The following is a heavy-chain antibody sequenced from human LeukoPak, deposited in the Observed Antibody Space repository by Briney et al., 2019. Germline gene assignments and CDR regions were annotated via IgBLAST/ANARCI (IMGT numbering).Heavy chain of an antibody. CDR3: ARRGAGFGGRSLDY. Sequence: GESLKISCKTSGYILNSNWIGWVRQMPGKGLEWMGIIYPGDSDTRYSPSFQGQVIISVDKSISTAFLQWRSLKTSDTAMYYCARRGAGFGGRSLDYWGQGTLVTVSS. V-gene: IGHV5-51*01. J-gene: IGHJ4*02. D-gene: IGHD3-10*01. CDR1: GYILNSNW. CDR2: IYPGDSDT.